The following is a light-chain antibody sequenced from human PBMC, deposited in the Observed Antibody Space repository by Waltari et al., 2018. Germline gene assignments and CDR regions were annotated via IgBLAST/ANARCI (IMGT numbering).Light chain of an antibody. CDR2: TAS. V-gene: IGKV1-16*02. Sequence: DIQMTQSPLSLSASVGDRVTLTCRASQDISNYLAWFQQKPGKAPKSLIYTASTLHSGVPSKFSGSGFGTDFTLTISNLQPEDSATYFCQQYYSYPLTFGGGTQVEIK. CDR1: QDISNY. J-gene: IGKJ4*01. CDR3: QQYYSYPLT.